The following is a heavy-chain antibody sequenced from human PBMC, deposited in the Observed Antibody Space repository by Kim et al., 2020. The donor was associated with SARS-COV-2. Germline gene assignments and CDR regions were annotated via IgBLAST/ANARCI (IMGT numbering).Heavy chain of an antibody. V-gene: IGHV4-30-4*08. CDR1: GGSISSGDYY. D-gene: IGHD2-21*02. CDR2: IYYTGSS. Sequence: SETLSLTCTVSGGSISSGDYYWSWIRQPPGKGLEWIGYIYYTGSSHYNPSLNSRFTXPXDTSKNQXXXKLXXVTAADTAVYYCARGPXXXGGDCYSHWGQGXXXTVSS. J-gene: IGHJ4*02. CDR3: ARGPXXXGGDCYSH.